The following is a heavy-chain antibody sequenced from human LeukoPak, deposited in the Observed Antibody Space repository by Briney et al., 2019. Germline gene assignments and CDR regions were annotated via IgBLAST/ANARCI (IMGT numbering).Heavy chain of an antibody. CDR3: AKDIVDSSGWGPDY. CDR1: GFTFDDYA. Sequence: PGGSLRLSCAASGFTFDDYAMHWVRQAPGKGLEWVSLISWDGGSTYYADSVKGRFTISRDNSKNSLYLQMNSLRAEDTALYYCAKDIVDSSGWGPDYWGQGTLVTVSS. D-gene: IGHD6-19*01. CDR2: ISWDGGST. V-gene: IGHV3-43D*03. J-gene: IGHJ4*02.